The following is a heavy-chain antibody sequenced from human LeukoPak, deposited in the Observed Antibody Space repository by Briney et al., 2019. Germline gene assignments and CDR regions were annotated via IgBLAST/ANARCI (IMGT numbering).Heavy chain of an antibody. CDR3: AKDTSYCSSTSCYSYIYYYGMDV. CDR1: GFTFSSYG. J-gene: IGHJ6*02. V-gene: IGHV3-30*18. D-gene: IGHD2-2*02. Sequence: PGGSLRLSCAASGFTFSSYGMHWVRQAPDKGLEWVAVISYDGSNKYYADSVKGRFTISRDNSKNTLYLQMNSLRAEDTAVYYCAKDTSYCSSTSCYSYIYYYGMDVWGQGTTVTVSS. CDR2: ISYDGSNK.